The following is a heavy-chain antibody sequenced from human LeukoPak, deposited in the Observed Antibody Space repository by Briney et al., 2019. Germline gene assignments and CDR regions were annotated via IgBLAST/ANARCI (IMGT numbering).Heavy chain of an antibody. Sequence: SETLSLTCAVSGYSISSGYYWGWIRQPPGKGLEWIGSIYHSGNTYYNPSLKSRVTISVDTSKNQFSLKLSSVTAADTAVYYCARDGCSGGSCYGGIDYWGQGTLVTVSS. CDR1: GYSISSGYY. CDR3: ARDGCSGGSCYGGIDY. D-gene: IGHD2-15*01. J-gene: IGHJ4*02. V-gene: IGHV4-38-2*02. CDR2: IYHSGNT.